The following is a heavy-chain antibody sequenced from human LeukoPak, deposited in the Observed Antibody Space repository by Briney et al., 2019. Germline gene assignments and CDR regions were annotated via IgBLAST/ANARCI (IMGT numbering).Heavy chain of an antibody. CDR1: GYTFTTYG. V-gene: IGHV1-18*01. CDR2: ISAHNGNT. D-gene: IGHD4-11*01. J-gene: IGHJ4*02. Sequence: EASVKVSCKASGYTFTTYGITWVRQAPGQGLEWMGWISAHNGNTNYAQKFQDRVTMTTDTSTSTAYMELRSLRSDDTAVYYCARDSENGDRGHSNPDYWGQGTLVTVSS. CDR3: ARDSENGDRGHSNPDY.